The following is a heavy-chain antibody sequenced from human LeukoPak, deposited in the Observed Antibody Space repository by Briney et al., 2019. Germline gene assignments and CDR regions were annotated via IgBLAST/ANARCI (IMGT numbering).Heavy chain of an antibody. CDR3: AKATHPRDGYNPDY. CDR2: IRYDGSNK. J-gene: IGHJ4*02. Sequence: GGSLRLSCAASGFTFSSYGMHWVRQAPGKGLEWVAFIRYDGSNKYYADSVKGRFTISRDNSKNTLYLQMNSLRAEDTAVYYCAKATHPRDGYNPDYWGQGTLVTVSS. D-gene: IGHD5-24*01. V-gene: IGHV3-30*02. CDR1: GFTFSSYG.